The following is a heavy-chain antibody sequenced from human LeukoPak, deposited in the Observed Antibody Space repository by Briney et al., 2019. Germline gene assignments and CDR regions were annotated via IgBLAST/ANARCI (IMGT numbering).Heavy chain of an antibody. CDR2: IYYSGST. V-gene: IGHV4-61*05. CDR1: GDSISSTNYY. J-gene: IGHJ5*02. D-gene: IGHD2-2*01. CDR3: VRSRYIVVVPAAMLGPSRNWFDP. Sequence: SETLSLTCTVSGDSISSTNYYWGWIRQPPGKGLEWIGYIYYSGSTNYNPSLKSRVTISVDTSQNQFSLKLSSVTAADAAVYYCVRSRYIVVVPAAMLGPSRNWFDPWGQGTLVTVSS.